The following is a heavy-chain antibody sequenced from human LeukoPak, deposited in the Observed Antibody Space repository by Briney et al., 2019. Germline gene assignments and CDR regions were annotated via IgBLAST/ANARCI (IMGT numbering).Heavy chain of an antibody. Sequence: GGSLRLSCAASGFTVSSNYMSWVRQAPGKGLEWVANINPDGRTINYGDPVKGRFTISRDNARNSLYLQMTSLRAEDTALYYCATDRGYSTFDYWGQGTLVTVSS. V-gene: IGHV3-7*01. CDR1: GFTVSSNY. D-gene: IGHD6-13*01. CDR3: ATDRGYSTFDY. J-gene: IGHJ4*02. CDR2: INPDGRTI.